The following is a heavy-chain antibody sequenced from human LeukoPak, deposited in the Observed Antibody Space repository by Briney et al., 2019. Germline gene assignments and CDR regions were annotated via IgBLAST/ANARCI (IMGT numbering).Heavy chain of an antibody. D-gene: IGHD3-10*01. CDR2: IIPMYSFA. CDR1: GGTFSSYA. Sequence: ASVKVSCKASGGTFSSYAISWVRQAPGQGLEWMGRIIPMYSFANYAQKFQGRVTITADKSTSTAYMELSSLRSEDTAVYFCARDGLISMVRGVIRGGMDVWGQGTTVTVSS. CDR3: ARDGLISMVRGVIRGGMDV. V-gene: IGHV1-69*04. J-gene: IGHJ6*02.